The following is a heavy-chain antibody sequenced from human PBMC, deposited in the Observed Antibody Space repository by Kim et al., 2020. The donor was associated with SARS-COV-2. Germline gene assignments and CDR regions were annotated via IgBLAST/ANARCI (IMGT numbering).Heavy chain of an antibody. CDR3: AKAPAGTTYGIDV. CDR1: GFTFSSYA. CDR2: ISASGGR. Sequence: GGSLRLSCAASGFTFSSYAMSWVRQAPGKGLEWVSAISASGGRYYADSVKGRFTISRDNSKNTLFLQMNSLRAEDTALYYCAKAPAGTTYGIDVWGQGTT. J-gene: IGHJ6*02. D-gene: IGHD1-1*01. V-gene: IGHV3-23*01.